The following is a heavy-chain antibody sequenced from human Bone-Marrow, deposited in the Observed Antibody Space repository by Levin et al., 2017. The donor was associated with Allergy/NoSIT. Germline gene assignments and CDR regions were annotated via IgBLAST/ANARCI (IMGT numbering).Heavy chain of an antibody. V-gene: IGHV4-31*03. D-gene: IGHD4-17*01. CDR3: AREDDYVFDY. CDR2: ISYRGST. CDR1: GGSITSGGYH. J-gene: IGHJ4*02. Sequence: SETLSLTCTVSGGSITSGGYHWSWIRQHPGKDLEWIGYISYRGSTYYNPSLKSRVTLSIDTSKTQFSLKLNSLTAADTAVYFCAREDDYVFDYWGQGTLVTVSS.